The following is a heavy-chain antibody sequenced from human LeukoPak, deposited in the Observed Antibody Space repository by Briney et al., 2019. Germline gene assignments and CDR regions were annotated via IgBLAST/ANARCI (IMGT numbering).Heavy chain of an antibody. V-gene: IGHV4-39*01. Sequence: SETLSLTCTVSGGSISSSSYYWGWLRQPPGTGLEWIGSIYYSGSTYYNPTLKSRVTISVDTSKNQFSLKLSPVTAADTAVYYCARRGVPALPGTVDYWGQGTLVTVSS. J-gene: IGHJ4*02. CDR1: GGSISSSSYY. D-gene: IGHD1-14*01. CDR2: IYYSGST. CDR3: ARRGVPALPGTVDY.